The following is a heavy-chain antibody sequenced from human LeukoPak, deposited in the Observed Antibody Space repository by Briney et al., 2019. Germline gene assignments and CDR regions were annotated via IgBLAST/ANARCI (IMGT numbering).Heavy chain of an antibody. CDR3: ATLQYCSGGSCQGKYYYYGMDV. D-gene: IGHD2-15*01. V-gene: IGHV1-24*01. J-gene: IGHJ6*02. CDR2: FDPEDGET. Sequence: ASVKVSCKVSGYTLTELSMHWVRQAPGKGLEWMGGFDPEDGETIYAQKSQGRVTMTEDTSTDTAYMELSSLRSEDTAVYYCATLQYCSGGSCQGKYYYYGMDVWGQGTTVTVSS. CDR1: GYTLTELS.